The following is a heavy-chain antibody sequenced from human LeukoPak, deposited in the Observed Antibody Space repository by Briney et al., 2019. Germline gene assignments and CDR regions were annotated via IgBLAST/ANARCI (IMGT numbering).Heavy chain of an antibody. D-gene: IGHD6-19*01. Sequence: GASVKVSCKVSGYTLTESSMHWVRQAPGKGLEWMGGFDPEDGETIYAQKFQGRVTMTEDTSTDTAYMELSSLRSEDTAVYYCATDHWSSGWSTEFDYWGQGTLVTVSS. V-gene: IGHV1-24*01. CDR3: ATDHWSSGWSTEFDY. J-gene: IGHJ4*02. CDR2: FDPEDGET. CDR1: GYTLTESS.